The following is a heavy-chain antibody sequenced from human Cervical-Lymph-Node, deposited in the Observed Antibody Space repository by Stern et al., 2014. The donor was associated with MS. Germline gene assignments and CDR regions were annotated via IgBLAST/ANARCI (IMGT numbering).Heavy chain of an antibody. CDR3: ARQVAFGQFHS. J-gene: IGHJ4*02. Sequence: QVQLQESGPGLVRPSETLSLTCTVSGGSISSTSYYWGWIRQAPGKGLEWIGSIYYRGTTSYNPSLDSRLTMSGDTSRNRFSLRMASVTAADTAVYFCARQVAFGQFHSWGQGTLVTVSS. CDR1: GGSISSTSYY. D-gene: IGHD5-12*01. CDR2: IYYRGTT. V-gene: IGHV4-39*01.